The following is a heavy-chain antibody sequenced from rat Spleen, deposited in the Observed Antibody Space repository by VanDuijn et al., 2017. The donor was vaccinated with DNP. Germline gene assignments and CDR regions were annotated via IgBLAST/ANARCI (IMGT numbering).Heavy chain of an antibody. J-gene: IGHJ2*01. Sequence: KDSSTITYIPSLKDKFTISRDNDQNTLYLQMSKLGSEDTAIYYCARHSSELPGYNYVDYWGQGVMVTVSS. CDR2: KDSSTI. D-gene: IGHD1-4*01. CDR3: ARHSSELPGYNYVDY. V-gene: IGHV4-2*01.